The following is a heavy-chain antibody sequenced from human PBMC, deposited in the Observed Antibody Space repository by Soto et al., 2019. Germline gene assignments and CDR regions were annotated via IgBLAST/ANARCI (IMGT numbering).Heavy chain of an antibody. CDR3: ARDRVGKGWSYDAFDI. J-gene: IGHJ3*02. Sequence: GGSLRLSCAASGFTFSSYAMHWVRQAPGKGLEWVAVISYDGSNKYYADSVKGRFTISRDNSKNTLYLQRNSLRAEDTDVYYCARDRVGKGWSYDAFDIWGQGTMVTVSS. CDR2: ISYDGSNK. V-gene: IGHV3-30*04. CDR1: GFTFSSYA. D-gene: IGHD1-26*01.